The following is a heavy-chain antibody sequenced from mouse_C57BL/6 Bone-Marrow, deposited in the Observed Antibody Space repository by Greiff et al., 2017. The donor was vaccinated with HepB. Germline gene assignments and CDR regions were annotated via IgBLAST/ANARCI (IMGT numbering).Heavy chain of an antibody. CDR3: ARPHYGNYEFAY. J-gene: IGHJ3*01. CDR1: GFTFSDYG. CDR2: ISNLAYSI. Sequence: EVMLVESGGGLVQPGGSLKLSCAASGFTFSDYGMAWVRQAPRKGPEWVAFISNLAYSIYYADTVTGRFTISRENAKNTLYLEMSSLRSEDTAMYYCARPHYGNYEFAYWGQGTLVTVSA. V-gene: IGHV5-15*01. D-gene: IGHD2-1*01.